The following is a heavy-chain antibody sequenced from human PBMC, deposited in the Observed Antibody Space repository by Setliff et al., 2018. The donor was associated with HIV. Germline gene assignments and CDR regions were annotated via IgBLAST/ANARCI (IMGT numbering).Heavy chain of an antibody. V-gene: IGHV1-18*01. CDR1: GYTFTSYG. Sequence: SVKVSCKASGYTFTSYGISWVRQAPGHGLEWMGWISAYNGNTNYAQKLQGRVTMTTDTSTSTAYMELRSLRSDDTAVYYCARVGYYDSSGYYYFSYYGMDVWGQGTTVTVSS. J-gene: IGHJ6*02. CDR3: ARVGYYDSSGYYYFSYYGMDV. D-gene: IGHD3-22*01. CDR2: ISAYNGNT.